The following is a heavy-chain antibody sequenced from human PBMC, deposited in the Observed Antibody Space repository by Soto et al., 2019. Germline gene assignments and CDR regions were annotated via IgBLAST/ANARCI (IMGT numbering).Heavy chain of an antibody. J-gene: IGHJ4*02. CDR2: INAGNGNT. Sequence: QVQLVQSGAEVKKPGASVKVSCKASGYTFTSYGIHWVRQAPGQRLEWMGWINAGNGNTKYSQKFQVRVTITRDTSASTAYMELSSLRSEDTAVYYCARSSGWYYVDYWGQGTRVTVSS. CDR3: ARSSGWYYVDY. D-gene: IGHD3-22*01. CDR1: GYTFTSYG. V-gene: IGHV1-3*01.